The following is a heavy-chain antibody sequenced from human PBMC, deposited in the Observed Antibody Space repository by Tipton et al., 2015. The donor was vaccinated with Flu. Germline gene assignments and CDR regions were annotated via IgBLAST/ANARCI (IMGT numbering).Heavy chain of an antibody. Sequence: SGLTFSSYWMHWVRQAPGKGLEWVSHISSSGSTINYADSVKGRFTISRDNAKNSLYLQMNSLRAEDTAVYYCARDHPPSITVLGEITDYFGMDVWGQGTTVTVSS. CDR3: ARDHPPSITVLGEITDYFGMDV. CDR1: GLTFSSYW. J-gene: IGHJ6*02. D-gene: IGHD3-3*01. CDR2: ISSSGSTI. V-gene: IGHV3-11*01.